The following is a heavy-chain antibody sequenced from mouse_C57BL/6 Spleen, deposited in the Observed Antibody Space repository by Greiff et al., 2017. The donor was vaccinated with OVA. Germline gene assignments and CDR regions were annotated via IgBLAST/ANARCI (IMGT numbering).Heavy chain of an antibody. CDR3: TRGAIYWAMDY. D-gene: IGHD2-1*01. J-gene: IGHJ4*01. V-gene: IGHV1-15*01. CDR2: IDPETGGT. Sequence: QVQLKQSGAELVRPGASVTLSCKASGYTFTDYEMHWVKQTPVHGLEWIGAIDPETGGTAYNQKFKGKAILTADNSSSTAYMELRSLTSEDAAVYYCTRGAIYWAMDYWGQGTSVTVSS. CDR1: GYTFTDYE.